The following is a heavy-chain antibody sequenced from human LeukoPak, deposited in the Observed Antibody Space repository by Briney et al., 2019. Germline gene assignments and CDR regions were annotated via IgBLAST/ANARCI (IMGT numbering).Heavy chain of an antibody. CDR3: AKDLTVTAIGGPPRSVDY. V-gene: IGHV3-23*01. CDR1: GFTFSSYA. CDR2: ISGSGGST. D-gene: IGHD2-21*02. Sequence: GGSLRLSCAASGFTFSSYAMSWVRQAPGKGLEWVSAISGSGGSTYYADSVKGRFTISRDNSKNTLYLQMNSLGAEDTAVYYCAKDLTVTAIGGPPRSVDYWGQGTLVTVSS. J-gene: IGHJ4*02.